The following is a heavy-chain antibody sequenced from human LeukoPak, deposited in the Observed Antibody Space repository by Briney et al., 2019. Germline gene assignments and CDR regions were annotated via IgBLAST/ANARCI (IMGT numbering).Heavy chain of an antibody. Sequence: GGSLRLSCAASGFTFSSYAMSWVRQAPGKGLEWVSTISGSGDSTYYADSVKGRFTISRDNSKNTLYLQVNSLRAEDTAVYYCARLTGYSSGWYYFDYWGQGTLVTVSS. CDR3: ARLTGYSSGWYYFDY. CDR1: GFTFSSYA. V-gene: IGHV3-23*01. J-gene: IGHJ4*02. CDR2: ISGSGDST. D-gene: IGHD6-19*01.